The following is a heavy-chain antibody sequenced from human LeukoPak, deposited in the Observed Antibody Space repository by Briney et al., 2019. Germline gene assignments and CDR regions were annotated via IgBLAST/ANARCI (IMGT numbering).Heavy chain of an antibody. Sequence: ASVKVSCKASGYTFTTYGINWVRQAPGQGPEWMGWISAYNGNTNYVQNLQGRVTMTTDTSTSTAYMELRSLRSDDTAVYYCARLGLVRGVIRDYYIYAMDAWGQGTTVTVSS. D-gene: IGHD3-10*01. CDR2: ISAYNGNT. CDR1: GYTFTTYG. CDR3: ARLGLVRGVIRDYYIYAMDA. J-gene: IGHJ6*02. V-gene: IGHV1-18*01.